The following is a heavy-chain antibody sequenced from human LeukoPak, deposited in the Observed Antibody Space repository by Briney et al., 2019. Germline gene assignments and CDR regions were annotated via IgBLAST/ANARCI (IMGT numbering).Heavy chain of an antibody. D-gene: IGHD3-22*01. Sequence: PGESLKISCKGSGYGFTNYRISWVRHMPGRGLEWMGWIDASDSYTNYSPSFQGHVTISADKSSSTAYLQWSSLKASDTAMYYCARRLTYDSRAYYCLDYWGQGTLVTVSS. CDR3: ARRLTYDSRAYYCLDY. CDR1: GYGFTNYR. CDR2: IDASDSYT. J-gene: IGHJ4*02. V-gene: IGHV5-10-1*01.